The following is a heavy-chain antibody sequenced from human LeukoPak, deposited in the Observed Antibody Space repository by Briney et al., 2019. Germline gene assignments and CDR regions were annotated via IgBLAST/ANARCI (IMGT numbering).Heavy chain of an antibody. V-gene: IGHV3-23*01. D-gene: IGHD3-22*01. CDR2: ISGSGGST. J-gene: IGHJ4*02. Sequence: GGALRLSCAAPGFTFCSYGMSWGRPAPGEGVGGVSAISGSGGSTYYADSVKGRFTISRDNSKNTLYLQMNSLRAEDTAVYYCARDRVDSSGYYGLLDYWGQGTLVTVSS. CDR3: ARDRVDSSGYYGLLDY. CDR1: GFTFCSYG.